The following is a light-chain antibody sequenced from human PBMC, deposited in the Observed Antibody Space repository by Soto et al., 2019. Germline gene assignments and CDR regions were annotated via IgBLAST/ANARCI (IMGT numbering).Light chain of an antibody. V-gene: IGKV3-20*01. CDR1: QSVRDRY. CDR2: DTS. J-gene: IGKJ1*01. CDR3: QQYGSSPRT. Sequence: EIVLTQSTGTLSLSPGERATLSCSASQSVRDRYLAWYQQKPVQAPSLLIYDTSTRAAGVPDRFSGSGSRTDFALTNSSLDPEDFAIYFCQQYGSSPRTFGQGTKVEI.